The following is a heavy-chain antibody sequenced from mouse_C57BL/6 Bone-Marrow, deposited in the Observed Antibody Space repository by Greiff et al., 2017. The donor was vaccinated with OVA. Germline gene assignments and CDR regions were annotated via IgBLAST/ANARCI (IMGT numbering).Heavy chain of an antibody. CDR3: ARRTTVFSYFDD. CDR1: GYAFSSSW. CDR2: IYPGAGDT. Sequence: VQLQQSGPELVKPGASVKISCKASGYAFSSSWMNWVKQRPGQGLEWIGRIYPGAGDTNYNGKFKGKATLTADKSSSTAYMQLSSLTSEDSAVYFCARRTTVFSYFDDWGQGTTLTVSS. D-gene: IGHD1-1*01. V-gene: IGHV1-82*01. J-gene: IGHJ2*01.